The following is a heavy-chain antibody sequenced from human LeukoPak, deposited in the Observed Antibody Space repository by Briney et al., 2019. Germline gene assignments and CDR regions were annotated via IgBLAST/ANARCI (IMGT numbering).Heavy chain of an antibody. CDR3: ASEPRGNYYYGMDV. CDR2: IIPIFGTA. CDR1: GGTFSSYA. V-gene: IGHV1-69*01. J-gene: IGHJ6*02. Sequence: GASVKVSCKASGGTFSSYAISWVRQAPGQGLEWMGGIIPIFGTANCAQKFQGRVTITADESTSTAYMELSSLRSEDTAVYYCASEPRGNYYYGMDVWGQGTTVTVSS.